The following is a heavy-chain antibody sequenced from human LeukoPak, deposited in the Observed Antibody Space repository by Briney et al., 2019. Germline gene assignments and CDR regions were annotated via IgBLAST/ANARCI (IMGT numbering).Heavy chain of an antibody. CDR2: IYSGGIT. CDR3: AWGYQLLYMDV. J-gene: IGHJ6*03. CDR1: GFIVSSNY. V-gene: IGHV3-53*01. Sequence: GGSLRLSCAASGFIVSSNYMTWVRQAPGKGLEWVSVIYSGGITYYADSVKGRFTISRDNSKDTLYLQMNNLRAEDTAVYYCAWGYQLLYMDVWGKGTTVTVSS. D-gene: IGHD2-2*01.